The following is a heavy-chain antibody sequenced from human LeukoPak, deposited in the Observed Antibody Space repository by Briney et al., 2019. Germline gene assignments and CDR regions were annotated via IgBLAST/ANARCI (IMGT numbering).Heavy chain of an antibody. CDR1: GVSISSSDYY. V-gene: IGHV4-39*07. Sequence: PSETLSLTCTVSGVSISSSDYYWGWIRQPPGKGLEWIGEINHSGSTNYNPSLKSRVTISVDTSKNQFSLKLSSVTAADTAVYYCARGVRRDSGSRHFDYWGQGTLVTVSS. J-gene: IGHJ4*02. CDR2: INHSGST. D-gene: IGHD1-26*01. CDR3: ARGVRRDSGSRHFDY.